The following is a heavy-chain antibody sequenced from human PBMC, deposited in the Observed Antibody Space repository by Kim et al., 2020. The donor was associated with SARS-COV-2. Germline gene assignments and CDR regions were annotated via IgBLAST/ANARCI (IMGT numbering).Heavy chain of an antibody. CDR2: ISGSGGST. J-gene: IGHJ5*02. CDR3: AKDRYYGSGSYYNWFDP. D-gene: IGHD3-10*01. V-gene: IGHV3-23*01. CDR1: GFTFSSYA. Sequence: GGSLRLSCAASGFTFSSYAMSWVRQAPGKGLEWVSAISGSGGSTYYADSVKGRFTISRDNSKNTLYLQMNSLGAEDTAVYYCAKDRYYGSGSYYNWFDPWGQGTLVTVSS.